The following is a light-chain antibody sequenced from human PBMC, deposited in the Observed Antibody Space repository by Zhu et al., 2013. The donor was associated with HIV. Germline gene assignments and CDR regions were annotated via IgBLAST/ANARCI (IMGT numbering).Light chain of an antibody. Sequence: EIVMTQSPATLSVSPGERDTLSCRASESVRSNLAWYQQKPGQPPRLLIYDASTRATGTPARFSGSGSGTEFTLTIRSLQSEDFAVYFCHQYVASPYTFGQGTILEMK. V-gene: IGKV3-15*01. CDR2: DAS. CDR1: ESVRSN. J-gene: IGKJ2*01. CDR3: HQYVASPYT.